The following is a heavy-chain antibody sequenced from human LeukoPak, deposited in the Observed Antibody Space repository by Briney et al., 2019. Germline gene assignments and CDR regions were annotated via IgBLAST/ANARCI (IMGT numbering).Heavy chain of an antibody. V-gene: IGHV4-34*01. Sequence: PSETLSLTCAVYSGSFSGYYWSWIRQPPGKGLEWIGEINHSGSTNYNPSLKSRVTISVDTSKNQFSLKLSSVTAADTAVYYCAGYSNPYYYYYYGMDVWGQGTTVTVSS. CDR3: AGYSNPYYYYYYGMDV. CDR2: INHSGST. D-gene: IGHD4-11*01. CDR1: SGSFSGYY. J-gene: IGHJ6*02.